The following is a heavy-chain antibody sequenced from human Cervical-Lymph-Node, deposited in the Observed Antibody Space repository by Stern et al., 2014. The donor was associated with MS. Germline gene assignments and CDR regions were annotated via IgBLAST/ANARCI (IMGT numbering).Heavy chain of an antibody. CDR3: AREEGGSSKVDY. CDR2: IYYSGTA. J-gene: IGHJ4*02. Sequence: QLQLQESGPGLVTPSQTLSLTCTLSGGSISTSGYYWTWIRQRPGTGLAWIGYIYYSGTAYYNPSLKSRVTVSVDTSKNQFALKVTAMTAADTAVYYCAREEGGSSKVDYWGQGTLVTVSS. V-gene: IGHV4-31*03. CDR1: GGSISTSGYY. D-gene: IGHD2-2*01.